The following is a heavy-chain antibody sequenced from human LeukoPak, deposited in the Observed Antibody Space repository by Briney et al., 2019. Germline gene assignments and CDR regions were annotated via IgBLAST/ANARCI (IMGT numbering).Heavy chain of an antibody. CDR1: GYTFTSYG. Sequence: VASVKVSCKASGYTFTSYGISWVRQAPGQGLEWMGWISAYNGNTNYAQKLQGRVTMTADTSTSTAYIELRSVRSDDTAVYYCARVGRAAAIDYWGQGTLVTVSS. J-gene: IGHJ4*02. V-gene: IGHV1-18*01. CDR2: ISAYNGNT. CDR3: ARVGRAAAIDY. D-gene: IGHD6-13*01.